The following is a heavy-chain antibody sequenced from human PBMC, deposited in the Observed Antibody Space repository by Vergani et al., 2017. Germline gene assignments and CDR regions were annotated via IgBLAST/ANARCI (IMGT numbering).Heavy chain of an antibody. CDR2: ISGSGGST. CDR1: GFTFSSYA. J-gene: IGHJ4*02. D-gene: IGHD2-2*02. Sequence: EVQLLESGGRLVQPGGSLRLSCAASGFTFSSYAMSWVRQAPGKGLEWVSAISGSGGSTYYADSVKGRFTISRDNSKNTLYLQMNSLRAEDTAVYYCAKGDRVCSSTSCYTPGVDYWGQGTLVTVSS. CDR3: AKGDRVCSSTSCYTPGVDY. V-gene: IGHV3-23*01.